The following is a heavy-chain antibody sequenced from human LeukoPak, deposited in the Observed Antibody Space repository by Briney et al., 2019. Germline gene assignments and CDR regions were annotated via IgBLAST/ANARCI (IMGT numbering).Heavy chain of an antibody. CDR3: ARARQGLAFDI. CDR1: GGSFSGYY. V-gene: IGHV4-34*01. CDR2: INHSGST. J-gene: IGHJ3*02. Sequence: PSETLSLTCAVYGGSFSGYYWSWIRQPPGKGLEWIGEINHSGSTNYNPSLKSRVTISVDTSKNQFSLKLSSVTAADTAVYYCARARQGLAFDIWGQGTMLTVSS.